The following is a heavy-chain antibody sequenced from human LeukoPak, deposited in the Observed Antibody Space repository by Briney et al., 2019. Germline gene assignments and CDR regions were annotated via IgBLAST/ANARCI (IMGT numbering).Heavy chain of an antibody. CDR3: AGVVPAAIDAFDI. CDR1: GFTFSSYS. J-gene: IGHJ3*02. D-gene: IGHD2-2*01. Sequence: GGSLRLSCAASGFTFSSYSMNWVRQAPGKGLEWVSSISSSSSYIYYADSVKGRFTISRDNAKNSLYLQMNSLRAEDTAVYYCAGVVPAAIDAFDIWGQGTMVTVSS. V-gene: IGHV3-21*01. CDR2: ISSSSSYI.